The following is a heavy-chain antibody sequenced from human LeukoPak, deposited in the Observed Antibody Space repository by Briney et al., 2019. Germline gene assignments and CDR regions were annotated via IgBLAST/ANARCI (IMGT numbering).Heavy chain of an antibody. J-gene: IGHJ3*01. CDR3: ARHMSVSYDAFDL. Sequence: SETLSLTCTVSGDSISSSSYYWGWIRQPPGKGLEWIAYVYYTGRTLYNPSLESRVTISVDTSKTQISLKLTSVTAADTAVYYCARHMSVSYDAFDLWGRGTPVTVSS. V-gene: IGHV4-61*05. D-gene: IGHD3-10*01. CDR2: VYYTGRT. CDR1: GDSISSSSYY.